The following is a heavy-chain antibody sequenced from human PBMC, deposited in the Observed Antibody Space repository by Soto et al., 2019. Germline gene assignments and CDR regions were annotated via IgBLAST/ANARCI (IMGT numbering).Heavy chain of an antibody. CDR3: ARVPRAAGTNWYFDL. Sequence: QVQLQQWGAGLLKPSETLSLTCAVYGGSLSGSYWTWIRQPPGKGLEWIGEISHGGSTNYNPSLKSRVTISLDTSKNQFSLKLSSVTAADTAVYYCARVPRAAGTNWYFDLWGRGTLVTVSS. CDR1: GGSLSGSY. D-gene: IGHD6-13*01. J-gene: IGHJ2*01. CDR2: ISHGGST. V-gene: IGHV4-34*01.